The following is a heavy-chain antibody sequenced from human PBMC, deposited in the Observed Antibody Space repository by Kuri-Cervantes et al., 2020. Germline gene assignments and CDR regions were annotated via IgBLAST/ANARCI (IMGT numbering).Heavy chain of an antibody. Sequence: ASVKVSCKDSGYTLTELYMHWVRQAPGQGLEWMGWSNPNSGGTTYAQKFQGRVTMNRDTSISTAYMELSRLRSDDTAVYYCARGPTSSGWDVSNPRYYFGYWGQGTLVTGSS. D-gene: IGHD6-19*01. CDR1: GYTLTELY. V-gene: IGHV1-2*02. CDR2: SNPNSGGT. CDR3: ARGPTSSGWDVSNPRYYFGY. J-gene: IGHJ4*02.